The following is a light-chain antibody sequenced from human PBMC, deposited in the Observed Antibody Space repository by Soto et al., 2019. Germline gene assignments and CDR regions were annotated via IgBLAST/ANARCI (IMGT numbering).Light chain of an antibody. CDR3: CSYAGSYIVV. V-gene: IGLV2-11*01. CDR2: DVT. J-gene: IGLJ2*01. Sequence: QSVLTQPRSVSGSPGQSVAISCTGTSSDAGGYNYVSWYRQHPGRAPKLLLYDVTKRPSGVPDRFSGSKSGNTASLTISGLQADDEADYYCCSYAGSYIVVIGGGTKLTVL. CDR1: SSDAGGYNY.